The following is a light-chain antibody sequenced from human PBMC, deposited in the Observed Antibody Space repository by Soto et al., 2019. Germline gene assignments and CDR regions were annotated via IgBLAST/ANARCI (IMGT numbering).Light chain of an antibody. V-gene: IGKV3-11*01. CDR2: DAS. Sequence: EIVLTQSPATLSLSPGERATLSCRASQSVSSYLAWYQQKPGQAPRLLIYDASNRATGIPSRFSGSGSGTDFTLTISNLEPEDFAVYYCQQRSNWLRGITFGQGTRLEIK. J-gene: IGKJ5*01. CDR1: QSVSSY. CDR3: QQRSNWLRGIT.